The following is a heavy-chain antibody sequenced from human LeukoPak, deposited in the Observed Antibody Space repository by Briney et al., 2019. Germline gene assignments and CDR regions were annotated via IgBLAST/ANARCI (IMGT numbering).Heavy chain of an antibody. D-gene: IGHD3-10*01. CDR1: GYIFSDYY. CDR3: ARPAYYYGAGSWPY. CDR2: INPNSGDT. Sequence: ASVKVSCKASGYIFSDYYIHWVRQAPGQGLEWMGWINPNSGDTNYAQRLQGRVTMTRDTPINTAYMELSRLTSDDTAVYYCARPAYYYGAGSWPYWGQGSLVTVSS. J-gene: IGHJ4*02. V-gene: IGHV1-2*02.